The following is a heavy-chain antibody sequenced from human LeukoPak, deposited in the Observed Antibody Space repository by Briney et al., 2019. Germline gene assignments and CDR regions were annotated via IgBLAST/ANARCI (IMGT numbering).Heavy chain of an antibody. J-gene: IGHJ4*02. CDR1: GDSISGSY. Sequence: SESLSLTCTVSGDSISGSYWSWIRQSPGKGLEWIGYIYYSGSTNYNPSLKSRVTISVDTSKNQFSLRLSSVTAADTAVYYCARLVGAQAVDYWGQGTLVTVSS. CDR2: IYYSGST. CDR3: ARLVGAQAVDY. D-gene: IGHD1-26*01. V-gene: IGHV4-59*01.